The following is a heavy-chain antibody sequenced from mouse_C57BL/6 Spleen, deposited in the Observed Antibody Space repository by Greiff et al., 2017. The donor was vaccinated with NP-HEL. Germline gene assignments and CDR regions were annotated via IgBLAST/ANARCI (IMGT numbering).Heavy chain of an antibody. CDR3: TREGAMDY. CDR1: GYTFTDYE. J-gene: IGHJ4*01. V-gene: IGHV1-15*01. CDR2: IDPETGGT. Sequence: QGQLQQSGAELVRPGASVTLSCKASGYTFTDYEMHWVKQTPVHGLEWIGAIDPETGGTAYNQKFKGKAILTADKSSSTAYMELRSLTSEDSAVYYCTREGAMDYWGQGTSVTVSS.